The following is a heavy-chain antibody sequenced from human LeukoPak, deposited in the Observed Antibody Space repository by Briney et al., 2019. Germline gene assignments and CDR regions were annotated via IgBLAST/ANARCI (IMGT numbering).Heavy chain of an antibody. CDR1: GYTFTSYD. D-gene: IGHD3-10*01. Sequence: GSVKVSCKASGYTFTSYDINWVRQATGQGLEWMGWMNPNSGNTGYAQKFQGRVTMTRNTSISTAYMELSSLRSEDTAVYYCARLPMKYGSGSYLYWGQGTLVTVSS. J-gene: IGHJ4*02. CDR3: ARLPMKYGSGSYLY. CDR2: MNPNSGNT. V-gene: IGHV1-8*01.